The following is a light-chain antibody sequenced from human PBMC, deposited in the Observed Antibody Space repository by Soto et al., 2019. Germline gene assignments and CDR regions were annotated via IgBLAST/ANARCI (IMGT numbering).Light chain of an antibody. V-gene: IGKV1-5*01. Sequence: DIQMTQSPSTLSASVGDRFTITCMASQIISSWLAWYQQKPGKAPKLLIYDASSLESGVPSRFSGSGSGTEFTLTISSLQPDDFATYYCQQYNSYPWTFGQGTQVDIK. CDR3: QQYNSYPWT. CDR2: DAS. J-gene: IGKJ1*01. CDR1: QIISSW.